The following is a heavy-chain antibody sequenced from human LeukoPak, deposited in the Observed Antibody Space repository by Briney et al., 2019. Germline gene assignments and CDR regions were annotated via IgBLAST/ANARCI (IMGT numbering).Heavy chain of an antibody. Sequence: GASVKVSCKASGYTFTSYDVNWVRQATGQGLEWMGWMNPNSGNTGYAQKFQGRVTMTRNTSISPAYMELSSLRSEDTAVYYCATSFYDSSGYYFDYWGQGTLVTVSS. CDR2: MNPNSGNT. J-gene: IGHJ4*02. CDR3: ATSFYDSSGYYFDY. D-gene: IGHD3-22*01. CDR1: GYTFTSYD. V-gene: IGHV1-8*01.